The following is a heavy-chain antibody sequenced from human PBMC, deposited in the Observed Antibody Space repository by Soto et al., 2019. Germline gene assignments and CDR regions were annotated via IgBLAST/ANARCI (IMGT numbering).Heavy chain of an antibody. J-gene: IGHJ5*02. CDR3: AGVRGPYCGGECYPPTPNWFDP. CDR1: GGSISSGGYS. D-gene: IGHD2-21*01. Sequence: QLQLQESGSGLVKPSQTLSLTCAVSGGSISSGGYSWSWIRQPPGKGLEWIGSIYHSGSTYYNPPLKSRVTISVDRSKNQFSLNLSSVTAADSAVYYCAGVRGPYCGGECYPPTPNWFDPWGQGTLVTVSS. CDR2: IYHSGST. V-gene: IGHV4-30-2*01.